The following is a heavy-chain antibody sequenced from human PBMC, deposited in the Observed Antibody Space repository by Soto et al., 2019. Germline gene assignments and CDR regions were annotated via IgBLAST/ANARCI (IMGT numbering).Heavy chain of an antibody. D-gene: IGHD2-15*01. CDR2: IIPSVGTG. Sequence: QVQLVQSGAEVKKPGWAVKVSCKASGGTFSSYSISWVRQAPGQGLAWMGGIIPSVGTGNYAQKFQGRVTITADETTSTANMELRSLRSEDTAVYYCARDQRESGSYYRYFDLWGRGTLVTVSS. V-gene: IGHV1-69*01. J-gene: IGHJ2*01. CDR3: ARDQRESGSYYRYFDL. CDR1: GGTFSSYS.